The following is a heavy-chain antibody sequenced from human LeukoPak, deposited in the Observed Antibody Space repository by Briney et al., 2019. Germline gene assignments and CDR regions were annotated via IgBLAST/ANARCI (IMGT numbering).Heavy chain of an antibody. CDR1: GFTFSSYA. D-gene: IGHD2-21*02. V-gene: IGHV3-23*01. J-gene: IGHJ4*02. Sequence: GGSLRLSCAASGFTFSSYAMSWVRQAPGKGLEWVSAISGSGGSAYYADSVKGRFTISRDNSKNTLYLQMNSLRAEDTAVYYCAKVDTDGYCGGDCSFDFDYWGQGTLVTVAS. CDR2: ISGSGGSA. CDR3: AKVDTDGYCGGDCSFDFDY.